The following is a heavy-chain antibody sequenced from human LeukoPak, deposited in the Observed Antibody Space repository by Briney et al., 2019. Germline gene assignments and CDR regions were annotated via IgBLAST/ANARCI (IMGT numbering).Heavy chain of an antibody. J-gene: IGHJ2*01. CDR2: IWATGST. Sequence: RPSETLSLTCTVSGGSISSHYWSWIRQPAGKRLECIGRIWATGSTVDNPSFRSRLTLSIDRSKSQLSLKLTSMTAADSAVYYCARVRAYSDFVGNFDLWGHGIPVTVSS. V-gene: IGHV4-4*07. D-gene: IGHD4-11*01. CDR1: GGSISSHY. CDR3: ARVRAYSDFVGNFDL.